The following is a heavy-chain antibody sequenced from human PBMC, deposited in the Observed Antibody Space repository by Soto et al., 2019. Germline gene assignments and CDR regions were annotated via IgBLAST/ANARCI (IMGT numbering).Heavy chain of an antibody. CDR2: IYYSGST. CDR3: ARDRVEEGVFDY. Sequence: SETLSLTCTVSGGSISSYYWSWIRQPPGKGLEWIGYIYYSGSTNYNPSLKSRVTISADTSKNQFSRKLSSVTAADTAVYYCARDRVEEGVFDYWGQGTLVTVSS. D-gene: IGHD2-15*01. CDR1: GGSISSYY. J-gene: IGHJ4*02. V-gene: IGHV4-59*01.